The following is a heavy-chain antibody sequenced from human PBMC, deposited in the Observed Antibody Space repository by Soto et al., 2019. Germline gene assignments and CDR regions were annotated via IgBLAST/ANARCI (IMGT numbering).Heavy chain of an antibody. J-gene: IGHJ6*02. D-gene: IGHD6-19*01. CDR1: GDSVSSNSAA. Sequence: PSQTLSLTYAISGDSVSSNSAAWNWIRQSPSRGLEWLGRTYYRSKWYNDYAVSVKSRITINPDTSKNQFSLQLNSVTPEDTAVYYCAREPYSSGWHYYDYYHGMDVWGQGTTVIVSS. CDR2: TYYRSKWYN. V-gene: IGHV6-1*01. CDR3: AREPYSSGWHYYDYYHGMDV.